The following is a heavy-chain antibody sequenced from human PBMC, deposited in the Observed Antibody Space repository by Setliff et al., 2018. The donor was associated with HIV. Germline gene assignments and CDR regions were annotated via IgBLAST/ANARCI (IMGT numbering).Heavy chain of an antibody. V-gene: IGHV4-59*11. Sequence: SETLSLTCTVSGGSIRSHYWSWIRQPPGKGLEWIGYIYDSGSTNYNPSLKSRVTISVDTSKNQFSLKLTSVTAADTAVYYCAVRRYYDSTGYYDYWGQGTLVTVSS. CDR3: AVRRYYDSTGYYDY. CDR1: GGSIRSHY. J-gene: IGHJ4*02. CDR2: IYDSGST. D-gene: IGHD3-22*01.